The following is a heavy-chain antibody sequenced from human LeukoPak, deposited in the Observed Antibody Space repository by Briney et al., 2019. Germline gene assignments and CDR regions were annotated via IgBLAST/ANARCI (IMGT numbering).Heavy chain of an antibody. CDR3: AKDLGGTYGSGSYPDY. Sequence: PGGSLRLSCAASGFIFDDYAMHWVRQAPGKGLEWVSLISWDGGSTYYADSVKGRFTISRDNSKNSLYLQMNSLRAEDTALYYCAKDLGGTYGSGSYPDYWGQGTLVTVSS. D-gene: IGHD3-10*01. J-gene: IGHJ4*02. CDR2: ISWDGGST. CDR1: GFIFDDYA. V-gene: IGHV3-43D*03.